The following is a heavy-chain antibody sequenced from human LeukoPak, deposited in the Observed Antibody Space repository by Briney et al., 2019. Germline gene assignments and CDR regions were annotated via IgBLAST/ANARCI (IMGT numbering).Heavy chain of an antibody. CDR1: GYTFTSYG. CDR3: ARGYYDSSGYYGGSVWFDP. Sequence: RASVKVSCKASGYTFTSYGISWVRQAPGQGLEWMGIINPSGGSTSYAQKFQGRVTMTRDMSTSTVYMALSSLRSEDTAVYYCARGYYDSSGYYGGSVWFDPWGQGTLVTVSS. J-gene: IGHJ5*02. D-gene: IGHD3-22*01. CDR2: INPSGGST. V-gene: IGHV1-46*01.